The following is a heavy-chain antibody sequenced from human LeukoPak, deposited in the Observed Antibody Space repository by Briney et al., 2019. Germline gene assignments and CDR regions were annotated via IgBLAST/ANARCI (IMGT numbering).Heavy chain of an antibody. CDR3: ARGLDTYKSGID. Sequence: SETLSLTCAVSGGSFSGFYCTWIRQPPGKGLEWIGEIHPSGSTNYNPSLMSRVTMSLDTSKNQFSLKLTSVTAADTAVYFCARGLDTYKSGIDWGQGTLVTVSS. J-gene: IGHJ4*02. V-gene: IGHV4-34*01. CDR2: IHPSGST. CDR1: GGSFSGFY. D-gene: IGHD3-3*01.